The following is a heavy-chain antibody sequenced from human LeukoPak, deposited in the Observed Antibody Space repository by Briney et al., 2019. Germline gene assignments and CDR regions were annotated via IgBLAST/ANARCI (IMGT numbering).Heavy chain of an antibody. CDR2: ISTRSDAK. CDR1: GFTFRSYG. Sequence: GGSLRLSCAASGFTFRSYGMSWVRQAPGKGLEWVSVISTRSDAKYYADSVKGRFTISRDNSKNTLYLQMNSLRAEDTAVYYCAKLRLTGTTDFFDYWGQGTLVTVSS. CDR3: AKLRLTGTTDFFDY. V-gene: IGHV3-23*01. J-gene: IGHJ4*02. D-gene: IGHD1-7*01.